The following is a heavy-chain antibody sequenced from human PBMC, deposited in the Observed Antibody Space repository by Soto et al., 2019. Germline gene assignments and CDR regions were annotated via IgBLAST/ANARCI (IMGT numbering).Heavy chain of an antibody. Sequence: QVQLQESGPGLVKPSQTLSLTCTVSGGSISSGGYYWSWIRQHPGKGLEWIGYIYYSGSTYYNPSLTSRVTISVATSKNQFSLKLSSVTAADTAVYYCARLGLPVYEITVTRYFDYWGQGTLVTVSS. CDR3: ARLGLPVYEITVTRYFDY. J-gene: IGHJ4*02. CDR2: IYYSGST. V-gene: IGHV4-31*03. CDR1: GGSISSGGYY. D-gene: IGHD4-17*01.